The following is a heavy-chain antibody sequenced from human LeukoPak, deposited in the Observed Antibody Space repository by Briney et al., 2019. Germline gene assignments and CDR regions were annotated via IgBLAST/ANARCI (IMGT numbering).Heavy chain of an antibody. Sequence: GGSLRLSCAASGFTFSSYWMSWVRQAPGKGLEWVANIKQDGSEKYYVDSVKGRFTISRDNAKNSLYLQMNSLRAEDTAVYYCARPPMIVKERYFQHWGQGTLVTVSS. CDR1: GFTFSSYW. CDR3: ARPPMIVKERYFQH. V-gene: IGHV3-7*01. CDR2: IKQDGSEK. D-gene: IGHD3-22*01. J-gene: IGHJ1*01.